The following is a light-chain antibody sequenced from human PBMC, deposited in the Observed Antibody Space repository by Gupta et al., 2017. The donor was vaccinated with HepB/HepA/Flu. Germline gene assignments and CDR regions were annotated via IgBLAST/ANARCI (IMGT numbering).Light chain of an antibody. CDR1: SSDVGGYDY. J-gene: IGLJ2*01. Sequence: QSALTQPPSASGSPGRSVTISCTGTSSDVGGYDYVSWYQQHPGKAPKLMIYEVSKRPSGVPARFSGSKSDNTASLTVSGRQAEDEADYYCSSYAGTNNLIFGGGTKLTVL. CDR2: EVS. V-gene: IGLV2-8*01. CDR3: SSYAGTNNLI.